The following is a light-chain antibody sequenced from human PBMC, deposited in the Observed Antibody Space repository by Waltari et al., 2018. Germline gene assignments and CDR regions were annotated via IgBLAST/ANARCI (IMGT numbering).Light chain of an antibody. CDR3: QQSYSMPRT. CDR1: QTISSY. CDR2: AAS. V-gene: IGKV1-39*01. J-gene: IGKJ1*01. Sequence: DIQMTQSPSSLSASVGDRVTITCRASQTISSYLNWDQQKPEKAPKLLIYAASSLQSGVPSRFSGTGSGTDFTLTISSLQPEDFATYYCQQSYSMPRTFGQGTKVEIK.